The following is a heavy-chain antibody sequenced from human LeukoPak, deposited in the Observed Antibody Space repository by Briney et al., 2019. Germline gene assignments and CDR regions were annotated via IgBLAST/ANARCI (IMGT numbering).Heavy chain of an antibody. Sequence: TETLSLTFAISVYSISSVYYWGWIRQPPVKRLEWIGCNYHSGSTVYNPSLKSRVTISVDTSKNQFSLKLSSVTAADTAVYYCARSITGDHWGQGTLVTVSS. D-gene: IGHD1-14*01. J-gene: IGHJ4*02. CDR2: NYHSGST. CDR1: VYSISSVYY. CDR3: ARSITGDH. V-gene: IGHV4-38-2*01.